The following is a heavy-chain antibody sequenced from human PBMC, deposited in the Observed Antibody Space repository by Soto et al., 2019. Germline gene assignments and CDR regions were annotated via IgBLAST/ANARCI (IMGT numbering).Heavy chain of an antibody. V-gene: IGHV3-30*03. J-gene: IGHJ4*02. CDR2: ISYDGSNK. Sequence: GGSLRLSCAASGFTFSSYGMHWVRQAPGKGLEWVAVISYDGSNKYYADSVKGRFTISRDNSKNTLYLQMNSLRAEDTVVYYCAREPYCSGGSCYPRWGQGTLVTVSS. CDR1: GFTFSSYG. CDR3: AREPYCSGGSCYPR. D-gene: IGHD2-15*01.